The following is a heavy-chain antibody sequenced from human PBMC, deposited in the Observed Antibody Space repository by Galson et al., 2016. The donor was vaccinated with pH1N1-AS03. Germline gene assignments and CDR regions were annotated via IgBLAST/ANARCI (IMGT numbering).Heavy chain of an antibody. CDR1: GYTFSSYG. Sequence: SVKVSCKASGYTFSSYGISWVRQAPGQGLEWMGWITAYNGNSNYAQKLQGRLTMTTDTSTSTAYMELRSLRSDDTAVYYCARDQGSVRTTRALDIWGQGTMVTVSS. CDR3: ARDQGSVRTTRALDI. CDR2: ITAYNGNS. V-gene: IGHV1-18*04. J-gene: IGHJ3*02. D-gene: IGHD1-26*01.